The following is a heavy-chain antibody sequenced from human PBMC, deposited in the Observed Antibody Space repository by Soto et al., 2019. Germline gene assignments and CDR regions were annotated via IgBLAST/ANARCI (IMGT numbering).Heavy chain of an antibody. CDR2: IYYSGST. CDR1: GGSISSYY. V-gene: IGHV4-59*01. D-gene: IGHD3-10*01. Sequence: PSETLSLTCTVSGGSISSYYWSWIRQPPGKGLEWIGYIYYSGSTNYNPSLKSRVTISVDTSKNQFSLKLSSVTAADTAVYYCARQLWFGELLFSRLEYWFDPWGQGTLVTVSS. J-gene: IGHJ5*02. CDR3: ARQLWFGELLFSRLEYWFDP.